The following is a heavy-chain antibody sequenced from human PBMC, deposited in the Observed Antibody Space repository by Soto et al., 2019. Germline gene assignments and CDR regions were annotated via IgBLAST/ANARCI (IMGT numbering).Heavy chain of an antibody. Sequence: PSETLSLTCAVSGGSISSGGYSWSWNRQPPGKGLEWIGYIYHSGSTYYNPSLKSRVTISVDTPESQFTLKLSSVTAADTAVYYCARLYMALDYWGQGSLVTVSS. V-gene: IGHV4-30-2*01. CDR3: ARLYMALDY. CDR2: IYHSGST. D-gene: IGHD2-2*02. J-gene: IGHJ4*02. CDR1: GGSISSGGYS.